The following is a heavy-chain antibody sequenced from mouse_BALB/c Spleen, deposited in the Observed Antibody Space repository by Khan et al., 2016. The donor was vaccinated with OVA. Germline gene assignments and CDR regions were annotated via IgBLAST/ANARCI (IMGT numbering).Heavy chain of an antibody. J-gene: IGHJ2*01. CDR3: ASHYGSYFDY. CDR1: GYTFTRYW. Sequence: VQLQQSGAELARPGASVKLSCKASGYTFTRYWMQWVKQRPGQGLEWIGAIYPGDGDTKYTQKFKGKATLTADKSSSTAYMELSSLASEDSAVNYCASHYGSYFDYWGQGTTLTVSS. D-gene: IGHD2-1*01. V-gene: IGHV1-87*01. CDR2: IYPGDGDT.